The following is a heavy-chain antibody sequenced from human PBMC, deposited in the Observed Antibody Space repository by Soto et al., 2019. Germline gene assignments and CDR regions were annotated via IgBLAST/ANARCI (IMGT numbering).Heavy chain of an antibody. V-gene: IGHV1-69*12. D-gene: IGHD3-22*01. J-gene: IGHJ4*02. CDR1: GGTFSSYA. CDR2: IIPIFGTA. Sequence: QVQLVQSGAEVKKPGSSVKVSCKASGGTFSSYAISWVRQAPGQGLEWMGGIIPIFGTANYAQKFQGRVTITAGEATSPAYMELSSLRSEDTAVYYCARGGQDYYDSSGYLDYWGQGSLVTVSS. CDR3: ARGGQDYYDSSGYLDY.